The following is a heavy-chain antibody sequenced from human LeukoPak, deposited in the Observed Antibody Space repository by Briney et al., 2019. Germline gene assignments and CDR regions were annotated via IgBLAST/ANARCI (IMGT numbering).Heavy chain of an antibody. Sequence: SVKVSCRASGGTFSFYAINWVRQAPGQGLEWMGRIIPIPGMANYAQKFQGRVTITADSSTSTAYMEVSSLRSEDTAVYYCARAVVVARGLMAYFDYWGQGTLVTVSS. D-gene: IGHD3-10*01. CDR3: ARAVVVARGLMAYFDY. J-gene: IGHJ4*02. V-gene: IGHV1-69*04. CDR2: IIPIPGMA. CDR1: GGTFSFYA.